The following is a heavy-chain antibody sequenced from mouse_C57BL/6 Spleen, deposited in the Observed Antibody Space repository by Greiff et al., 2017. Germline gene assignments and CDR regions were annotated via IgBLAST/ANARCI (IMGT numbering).Heavy chain of an antibody. D-gene: IGHD6-5*01. CDR1: RYTFTSPW. CDR2: LYPGLGST. Sequence: QVQLQQPAAELVKRRAYVQMSAKASRYTFTSPWLTSVEQSPCRGLEWIGDLYPGLGSTNYTQKFKSKATLIVDTSSSTAYMQLSSLTSEDSAVYYWARPAYGNHEEYWCQGRTLWVFS. V-gene: IGHV1-55*01. CDR3: ARPAYGNHEEY. J-gene: IGHJ2*01.